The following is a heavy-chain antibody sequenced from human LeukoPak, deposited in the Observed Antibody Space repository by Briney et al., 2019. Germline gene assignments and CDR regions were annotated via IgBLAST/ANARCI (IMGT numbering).Heavy chain of an antibody. CDR1: GFTFSNAW. CDR3: ARDDLRRFDY. V-gene: IGHV3-15*01. Sequence: GGSLRLSCAASGFTFSNAWMSWVRQAPGKGLEWVGRIKRKTDGGTTDYAAPVKGRFTISRDDSKNTLYLQMNSLRAEDTAVYYCARDDLRRFDYWGQGTLVTVSS. CDR2: IKRKTDGGTT. J-gene: IGHJ4*02.